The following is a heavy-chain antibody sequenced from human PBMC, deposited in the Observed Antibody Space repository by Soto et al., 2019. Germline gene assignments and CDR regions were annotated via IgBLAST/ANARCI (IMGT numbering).Heavy chain of an antibody. Sequence: QVQLQESGPRLVKPSETLSLTCTVSGGSISSYYWSWIRQPPGKGLEWIGYIYYSGSTNYNPSLKSRVTISVDTSKNQFSLKLSSVTAADTAVYYCARRYGGNLAYWGQGTLVTVSS. V-gene: IGHV4-59*08. J-gene: IGHJ4*02. CDR2: IYYSGST. D-gene: IGHD1-26*01. CDR3: ARRYGGNLAY. CDR1: GGSISSYY.